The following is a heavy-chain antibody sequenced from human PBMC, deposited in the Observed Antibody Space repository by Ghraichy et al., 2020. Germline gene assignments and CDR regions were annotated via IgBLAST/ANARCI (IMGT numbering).Heavy chain of an antibody. CDR1: GGSISSGGYS. CDR2: IYHSGST. D-gene: IGHD2-2*01. V-gene: IGHV4-30-2*01. CDR3: ARANIVVVPAAHGGNWFDP. J-gene: IGHJ5*02. Sequence: SETLSLTCAVSGGSISSGGYSWSWIRQPPGKGLEWIGYIYHSGSTYYNPSLKSRVTLSVDRSKNQFSLKLSSVTAADTAVYYCARANIVVVPAAHGGNWFDPWGQGTLVTVSS.